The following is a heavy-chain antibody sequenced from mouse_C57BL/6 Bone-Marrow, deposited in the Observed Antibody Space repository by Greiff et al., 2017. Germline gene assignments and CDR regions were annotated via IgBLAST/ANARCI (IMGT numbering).Heavy chain of an antibody. Sequence: EVKLVESGAGLVKPGGSLKLSCAASGFTFSSYAMSWVRQTPEKRLEWVAYISSGGDYIYYADTVKGRFTISRDNARNTLYLQMSSLKSEDTALYYFTRMHYGSSCYAMDYWGQGTSVTDSS. V-gene: IGHV5-9-1*02. CDR2: ISSGGDYI. CDR1: GFTFSSYA. CDR3: TRMHYGSSCYAMDY. J-gene: IGHJ4*01. D-gene: IGHD1-1*01.